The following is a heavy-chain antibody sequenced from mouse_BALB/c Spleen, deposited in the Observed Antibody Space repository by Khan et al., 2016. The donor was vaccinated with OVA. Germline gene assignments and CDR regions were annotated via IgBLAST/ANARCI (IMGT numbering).Heavy chain of an antibody. CDR3: ARGGYGGFAY. J-gene: IGHJ3*01. CDR2: ITPHNGGS. Sequence: VQLQQSGPDLVKPGASMKISCKASGYSFTDYTLNWMKQSHGENLEWIGLITPHNGGSTYNQKFKGKATLTVDKSSSTAYMELLSLTSEDSAVYYCARGGYGGFAYWGQGTLVTVSA. CDR1: GYSFTDYT. D-gene: IGHD2-2*01. V-gene: IGHV1-18*01.